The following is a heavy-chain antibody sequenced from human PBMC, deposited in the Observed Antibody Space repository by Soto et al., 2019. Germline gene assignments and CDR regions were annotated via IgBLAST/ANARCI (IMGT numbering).Heavy chain of an antibody. CDR3: AKEGSFSGSYYFDY. CDR2: ISYDGSNK. Sequence: GGSLRLSCAASGFTFSSYGMHWVRQAPGKGLEWVAVISYDGSNKYYADSVKGRFTISKDNSKNTLYLQMNSLRAEDTAVYYCAKEGSFSGSYYFDYWGQGTLVTVSS. D-gene: IGHD1-26*01. V-gene: IGHV3-30*18. CDR1: GFTFSSYG. J-gene: IGHJ4*02.